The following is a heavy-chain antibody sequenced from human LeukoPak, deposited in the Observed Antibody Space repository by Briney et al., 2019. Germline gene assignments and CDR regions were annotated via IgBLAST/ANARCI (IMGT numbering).Heavy chain of an antibody. J-gene: IGHJ5*02. D-gene: IGHD4-17*01. CDR3: AKVPRGEYDYGDYWFDP. Sequence: GGSLRLSCAASGFTFSSYAMSWVRQAPGKGLEWVSAISGSGGSTYYADSVKGRFTISRDNSKNTLYLQMNSLRAEDTAVYYCAKVPRGEYDYGDYWFDPWGQGTLVTVSS. V-gene: IGHV3-23*01. CDR1: GFTFSSYA. CDR2: ISGSGGST.